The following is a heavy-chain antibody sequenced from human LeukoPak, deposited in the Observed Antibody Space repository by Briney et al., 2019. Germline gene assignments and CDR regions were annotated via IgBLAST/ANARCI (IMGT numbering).Heavy chain of an antibody. CDR2: ISSSSSYI. CDR3: ARTVDTAMVTCLDY. Sequence: GGSLRPSCAASGFTFSSYSMNWVRQAPGKGLEWVSSISSSSSYIYYADSVKGRFTISRDNAKNSLYLQMNSLRAEDTAVYYCARTVDTAMVTCLDYWGQGTLVTVSS. J-gene: IGHJ4*02. CDR1: GFTFSSYS. V-gene: IGHV3-21*04. D-gene: IGHD5-18*01.